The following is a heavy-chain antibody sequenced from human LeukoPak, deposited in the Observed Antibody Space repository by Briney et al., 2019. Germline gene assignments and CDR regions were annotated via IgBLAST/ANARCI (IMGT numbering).Heavy chain of an antibody. CDR3: ARLLGYCSSTSCYVDYYYMDV. Sequence: ASVKVSCKASGYTFTGYYMHWVRQAPGQGLEWMGWINPNSGGTNYAQKFQGRVTMTRDTSISTAYMELSRLRSDDTAVYYCARLLGYCSSTSCYVDYYYMDVWGKGTTVTISS. CDR1: GYTFTGYY. D-gene: IGHD2-2*01. J-gene: IGHJ6*03. V-gene: IGHV1-2*02. CDR2: INPNSGGT.